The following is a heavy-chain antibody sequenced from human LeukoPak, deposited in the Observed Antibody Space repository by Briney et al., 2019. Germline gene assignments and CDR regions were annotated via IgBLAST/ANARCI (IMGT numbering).Heavy chain of an antibody. J-gene: IGHJ4*02. CDR3: GKTTAGYSSGRYPGWPVDY. CDR1: GFTFNNYA. CDR2: IFGSGGSA. V-gene: IGHV3-23*01. Sequence: GGSLRLSCAASGFTFNNYAMYWVRQAPGKGLEWVSGIFGSGGSAHYADSVKGRFTISRDNSMNTVYLQMDSLRVEDTAVYYCGKTTAGYSSGRYPGWPVDYWGQGTLVTVSS. D-gene: IGHD6-19*01.